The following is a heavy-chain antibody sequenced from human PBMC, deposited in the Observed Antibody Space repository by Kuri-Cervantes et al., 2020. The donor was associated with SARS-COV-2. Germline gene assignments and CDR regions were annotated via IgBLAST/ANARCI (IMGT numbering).Heavy chain of an antibody. CDR2: ISSSRPHI. CDR3: ARGHSGDNWGHFYGMDV. D-gene: IGHD4-23*01. V-gene: IGHV3-21*01. J-gene: IGHJ6*02. CDR1: GFTFNTYS. Sequence: GGSLRLSCVGSGFTFNTYSLNWVRQAPGKGLEWVASISSSRPHIFYADSVKGRFTVSRDNAKKSLFLQMSSLRVEDTAVYYCARGHSGDNWGHFYGMDVWGLGTTVTVSS.